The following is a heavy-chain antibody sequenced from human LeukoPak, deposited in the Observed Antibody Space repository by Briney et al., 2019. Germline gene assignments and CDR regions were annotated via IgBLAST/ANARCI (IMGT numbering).Heavy chain of an antibody. D-gene: IGHD3-10*01. CDR1: GFTFSSYA. Sequence: GRSLRLSCAPSGFTFSSYAMHWVRQAPRKGLGWVAVISYDGSNKYYADSVKGRFTISRDNSKNTLYLQMNSLRAEDTAVYYCARDGSRRNNGSGSRYLDYWGQGTLVTASS. J-gene: IGHJ4*02. V-gene: IGHV3-30-3*01. CDR2: ISYDGSNK. CDR3: ARDGSRRNNGSGSRYLDY.